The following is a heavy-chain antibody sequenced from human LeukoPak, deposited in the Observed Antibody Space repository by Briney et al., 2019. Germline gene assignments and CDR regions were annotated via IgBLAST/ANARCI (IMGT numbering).Heavy chain of an antibody. D-gene: IGHD3-22*01. CDR1: GFTFSSYA. Sequence: GGSLRLSCAASGFTFSSYAMSWVRQAPGKGLEWVSAISGSGGSTYYADSVKGRFTISRDNSKNTLYLQMSSLRAEDTAVYYCAKGITMIVVVITGWGQGTLVTVSS. J-gene: IGHJ4*02. V-gene: IGHV3-23*01. CDR2: ISGSGGST. CDR3: AKGITMIVVVITG.